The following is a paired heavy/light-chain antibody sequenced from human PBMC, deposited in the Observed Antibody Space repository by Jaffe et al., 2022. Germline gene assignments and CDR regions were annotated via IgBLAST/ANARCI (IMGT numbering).Light chain of an antibody. Sequence: DIQMTQSPSSLSASVGDRVTITCRASQGISNYLAWFQQKPGKAPKSLISAASSLQSGVPSKFSGSGSGTDFTLTISSLQPEDFATYYCQQYNSYPLTFGGGTKVEIK. J-gene: IGKJ4*01. CDR3: QQYNSYPLT. V-gene: IGKV1-16*02. CDR2: AAS. CDR1: QGISNY.
Heavy chain of an antibody. J-gene: IGHJ4*02. V-gene: IGHV3-21*01. CDR3: ARHEPRVPSPDY. CDR1: GFTFSSYS. CDR2: ISDSSSFI. Sequence: EVQLVESGGGLVKPGGSLRLSCAASGFTFSSYSMDWVRQAPGKGLEWVSSISDSSSFIYYADSVKGRFTISRDNAKNSLYLQMNSLRAEDTAVYYCARHEPRVPSPDYWGQGTLVTVSS.